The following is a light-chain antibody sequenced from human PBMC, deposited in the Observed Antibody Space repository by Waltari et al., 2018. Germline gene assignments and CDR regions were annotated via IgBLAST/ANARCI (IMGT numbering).Light chain of an antibody. J-gene: IGLJ3*02. V-gene: IGLV2-11*01. Sequence: QSALTQPRSVSGSPGQSVTISCTGTSSDVGGYNYVSWYQQPPDKAPKLIIYDINKRPSGVPDRCSGSKPGNTASLTISGLQAEDEADYYCCSYVGSNIYWVFGGGTKLTVL. CDR3: CSYVGSNIYWV. CDR1: SSDVGGYNY. CDR2: DIN.